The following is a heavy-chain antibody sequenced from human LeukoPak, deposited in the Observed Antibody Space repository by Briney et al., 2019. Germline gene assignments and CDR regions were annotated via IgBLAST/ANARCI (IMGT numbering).Heavy chain of an antibody. J-gene: IGHJ3*02. V-gene: IGHV1-46*01. CDR3: ARSSAYYNEADI. CDR1: GYSFTSYY. Sequence: ASVKVSCKTSGYSFTSYYIHWVRQAPGQGLEWMGIINPSGGSTTYAQKLQGRLTMASDTSTSTVYMELSSLRSEDTAMYYCARSSAYYNEADIWGQGTMVTVSS. CDR2: INPSGGST. D-gene: IGHD1-26*01.